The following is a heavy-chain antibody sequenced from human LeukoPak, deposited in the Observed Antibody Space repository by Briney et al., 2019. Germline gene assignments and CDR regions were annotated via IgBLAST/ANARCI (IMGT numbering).Heavy chain of an antibody. CDR2: IYYSGST. CDR3: ARGGDGYSYGPAYYYMDV. D-gene: IGHD5-18*01. Sequence: SETLSLTCTVSGGSISSSSYYWGWIRQPPGKGLEWIGYIYYSGSTNYNPSLKSRVTISVDTSKNQFSLKLSSVTAADTAVYYCARGGDGYSYGPAYYYMDVWGKGTTVTVSS. CDR1: GGSISSSSYY. V-gene: IGHV4-61*05. J-gene: IGHJ6*03.